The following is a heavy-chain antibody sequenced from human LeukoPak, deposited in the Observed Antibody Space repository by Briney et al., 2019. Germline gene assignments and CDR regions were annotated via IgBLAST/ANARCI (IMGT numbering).Heavy chain of an antibody. V-gene: IGHV3-21*01. Sequence: GGSLRLSCAASGFTFSSYSMTWVRQAPGKGLEWVSSISSSSSYIYYADSVKGRFTISRDNAKNSLYLQMNSLRAEDTAVYYCARDRTNGGYDAFDIWGQGTMVTVSS. CDR3: ARDRTNGGYDAFDI. CDR1: GFTFSSYS. J-gene: IGHJ3*02. CDR2: ISSSSSYI. D-gene: IGHD2-15*01.